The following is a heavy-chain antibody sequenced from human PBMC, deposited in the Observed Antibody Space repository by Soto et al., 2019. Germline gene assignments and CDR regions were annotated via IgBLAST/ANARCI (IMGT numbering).Heavy chain of an antibody. CDR3: ARFGVGVETTGAWFDP. CDR1: GDSYSISTYS. D-gene: IGHD4-4*01. Sequence: SETLSLTCNMSGDSYSISTYSWSWIRQPPGKALQWIGFIYQSGSTNYNPSLKSRVTISVDTSKNQFSLKLSSVTAADTAVYYCARFGVGVETTGAWFDPWGQGTLVTVSS. V-gene: IGHV4-30-2*01. CDR2: IYQSGST. J-gene: IGHJ5*02.